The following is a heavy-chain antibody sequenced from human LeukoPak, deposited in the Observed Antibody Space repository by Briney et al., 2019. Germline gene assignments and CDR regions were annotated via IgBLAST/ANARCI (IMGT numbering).Heavy chain of an antibody. CDR1: GFTVSSNY. D-gene: IGHD3-10*01. Sequence: GGSLRLSCAASGFTVSSNYMSWVRQAPGKGLEWVSVIYSGGSTYYADSVKGRFTISRDNSKNTLYLQMNSLRAEDTAVYYCARGMVRGVLDAFDIWGQGTMVTVSS. CDR2: IYSGGST. CDR3: ARGMVRGVLDAFDI. V-gene: IGHV3-53*01. J-gene: IGHJ3*02.